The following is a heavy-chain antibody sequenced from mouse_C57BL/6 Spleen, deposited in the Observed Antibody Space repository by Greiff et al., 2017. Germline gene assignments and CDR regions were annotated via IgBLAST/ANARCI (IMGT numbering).Heavy chain of an antibody. CDR3: AREDWFDY. J-gene: IGHJ2*01. CDR2: INPNNGGT. Sequence: EVKLQQSGPELVKPGASVKISCKASGYTFTDYYMNWVKQSHGKSLEWIGDINPNNGGTSYNQKFKGKATLTVDKSSSTAYMELRSLTSEDSAVYYCAREDWFDYWGQGTTLTVSS. CDR1: GYTFTDYY. D-gene: IGHD4-1*01. V-gene: IGHV1-26*01.